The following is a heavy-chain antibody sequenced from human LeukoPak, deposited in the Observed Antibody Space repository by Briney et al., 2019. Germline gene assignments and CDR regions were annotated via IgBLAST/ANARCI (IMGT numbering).Heavy chain of an antibody. V-gene: IGHV1-69*05. Sequence: ASVKVSCKASGGTFSSYAISWVRQAPGQGLEWMGRIIPIFGTANYAQKFQGRVTITTDESTSTAYMELSSLRSEDTAVYYCARGDSGSSGQFDPWGQGTLVTVSS. CDR1: GGTFSSYA. D-gene: IGHD6-6*01. CDR2: IIPIFGTA. CDR3: ARGDSGSSGQFDP. J-gene: IGHJ5*02.